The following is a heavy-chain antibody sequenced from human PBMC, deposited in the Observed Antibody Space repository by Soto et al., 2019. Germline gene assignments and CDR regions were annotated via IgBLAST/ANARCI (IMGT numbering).Heavy chain of an antibody. CDR3: ARGVGVGVAGSAAFDM. D-gene: IGHD3-3*01. Sequence: QLHLVQSGAVVKKPGASVTVSCSASGYPVTAYYMHWVRQAPGRGLEWMGGINPATGAAKYTQTFQGRVTMPRDTSTSTVFRELSGLTSEDPAVFYCARGVGVGVAGSAAFDMWGQGTLVTVSS. CDR1: GYPVTAYY. CDR2: INPATGAA. J-gene: IGHJ3*02. V-gene: IGHV1-2*02.